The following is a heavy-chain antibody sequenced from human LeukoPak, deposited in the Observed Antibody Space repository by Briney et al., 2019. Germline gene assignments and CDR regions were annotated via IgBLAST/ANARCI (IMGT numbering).Heavy chain of an antibody. CDR1: GFTFSSYG. CDR2: ISYDGSNK. D-gene: IGHD1-1*01. Sequence: GGSLRLSCAASGFTFSSYGMHWVRQAPGKGLEWVAVISYDGSNKYYADSVKGRFTISRDSSKNTLYLQMNSLRAEDTAVYYCAKLFTGTTSESYWGQGTLVTVSS. V-gene: IGHV3-30*18. J-gene: IGHJ4*02. CDR3: AKLFTGTTSESY.